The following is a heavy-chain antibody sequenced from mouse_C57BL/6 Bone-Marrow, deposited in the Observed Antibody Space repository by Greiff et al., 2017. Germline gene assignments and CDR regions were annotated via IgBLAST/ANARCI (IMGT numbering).Heavy chain of an antibody. J-gene: IGHJ1*03. CDR1: GFTFSDYG. Sequence: EVQLVESGGGLVQPGGSLKLSCAASGFTFSDYGMAWVRQAPRKGLEWVAVISNLAYSIYYADTVTGRVTISRENSKNTLYLEMSSLRSEDTAMYYCTRHYYGYDVYFDVWGKGTTVTVSS. CDR3: TRHYYGYDVYFDV. D-gene: IGHD2-2*01. CDR2: ISNLAYSI. V-gene: IGHV5-15*01.